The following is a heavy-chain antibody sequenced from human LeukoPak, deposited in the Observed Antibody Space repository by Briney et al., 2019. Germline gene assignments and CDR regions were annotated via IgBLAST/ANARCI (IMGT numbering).Heavy chain of an antibody. V-gene: IGHV4-61*02. Sequence: PSQTLSLTCTVSGGSLSSGNYYWTWIRQPAGKGLELIGRIYTSGSTSYNPSLKSRVTISVDTSKNQFSLKLSSVTAADTAVYYCAARDGYNFGVAFDIWGQGTMVTVSS. CDR2: IYTSGST. D-gene: IGHD5-24*01. CDR1: GGSLSSGNYY. CDR3: AARDGYNFGVAFDI. J-gene: IGHJ3*02.